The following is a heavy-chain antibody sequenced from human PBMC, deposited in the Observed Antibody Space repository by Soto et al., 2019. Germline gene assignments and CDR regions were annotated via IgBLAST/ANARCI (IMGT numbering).Heavy chain of an antibody. CDR2: IGDSGSTT. Sequence: EGQLLESGGSLVQPGGSLRLSCAASGFTFSRFAMNWVRQAPGKGLEWVSGIGDSGSTTYYADSVKGRFTISRDNSKNTLFLQMNSLRAEDTAIYYCAKDSLGDYYYYGMDVWGQGTTVTVSS. CDR1: GFTFSRFA. D-gene: IGHD2-15*01. J-gene: IGHJ6*02. V-gene: IGHV3-23*01. CDR3: AKDSLGDYYYYGMDV.